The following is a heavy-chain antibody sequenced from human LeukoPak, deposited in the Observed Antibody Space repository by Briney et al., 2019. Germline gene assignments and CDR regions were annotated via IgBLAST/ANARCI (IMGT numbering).Heavy chain of an antibody. D-gene: IGHD5-18*01. J-gene: IGHJ4*02. Sequence: GASVKVSCTVSGSSLTELSLYWVRQAPGKGLEWMGGFDVIDAKTFYAQKFQGRVTMTEDSSTDTAYMELSSLRSDDTPFYCCAAGRPYSLLDYWGQGTLLTVSS. CDR1: GSSLTELS. V-gene: IGHV1-24*01. CDR2: FDVIDAKT. CDR3: AAGRPYSLLDY.